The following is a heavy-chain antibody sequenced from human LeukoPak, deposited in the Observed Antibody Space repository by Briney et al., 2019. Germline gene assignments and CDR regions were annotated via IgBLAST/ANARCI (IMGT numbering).Heavy chain of an antibody. Sequence: GSLRLSCAASGFTFSSYSMNWVRQAPGKGLEWIGSIYYSGTTYYSPSLKSRVTISVDTSKKQFSLKLTSVTAADTAVYYCARSGAAEGPTHNWFDPWSQGTWSPSPQ. J-gene: IGHJ5*02. CDR2: IYYSGTT. V-gene: IGHV4-59*05. CDR3: ARSGAAEGPTHNWFDP. CDR1: GFTFSSYSMN. D-gene: IGHD6-13*01.